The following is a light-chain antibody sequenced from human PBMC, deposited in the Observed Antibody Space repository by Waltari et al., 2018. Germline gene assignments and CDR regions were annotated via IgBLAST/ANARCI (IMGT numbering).Light chain of an antibody. Sequence: DIQLTQSPSTPPASVGDRVTITCRASQSVSNWLAWYQQKPGKAPKLLIYRASILESGVPSRFSGSGSGTEFTLTISSLQPEDFATYFCQHYNSYPLTFGGGTKVDI. J-gene: IGKJ4*01. CDR1: QSVSNW. CDR3: QHYNSYPLT. V-gene: IGKV1-5*03. CDR2: RAS.